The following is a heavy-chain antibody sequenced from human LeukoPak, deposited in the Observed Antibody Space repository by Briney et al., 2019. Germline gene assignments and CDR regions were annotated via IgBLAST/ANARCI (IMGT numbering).Heavy chain of an antibody. D-gene: IGHD1-20*01. J-gene: IGHJ6*04. V-gene: IGHV3-74*01. Sequence: GGSLRLSCAASGFTFSSYWMHWVRQAPGKGLVWVSRINSDGSSTSYADSVKGRFTISRDNAKNTLYLQMNSLGAEDTVVYYCAGDNWFSGMDVWGKGTTVTVSS. CDR1: GFTFSSYW. CDR3: AGDNWFSGMDV. CDR2: INSDGSST.